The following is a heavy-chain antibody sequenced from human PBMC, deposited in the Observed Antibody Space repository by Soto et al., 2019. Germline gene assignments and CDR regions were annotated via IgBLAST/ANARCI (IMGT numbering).Heavy chain of an antibody. Sequence: GGSLRLSCAASGFTFDDYGMHWVRQVPGKGLEWVSGISWNSGSIGYADSVKGRFTISRDNAKNSLYLQMNSLRAEDTALYYCAKDRGSGPNDAFDIWGQGTMVTVSS. CDR3: AKDRGSGPNDAFDI. D-gene: IGHD3-10*01. V-gene: IGHV3-9*01. CDR1: GFTFDDYG. CDR2: ISWNSGSI. J-gene: IGHJ3*02.